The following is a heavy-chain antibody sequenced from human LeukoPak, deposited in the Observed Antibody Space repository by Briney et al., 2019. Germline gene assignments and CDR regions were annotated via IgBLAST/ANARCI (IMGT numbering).Heavy chain of an antibody. Sequence: RPGGSLRLSCAASGFTFSSYGIHWVRQAPGKGLEWVAYIRYDGSNKYYADSVKGRFTISRDNSKNTLYLQMNSLRAEDTVVYYCAKASARYSSSWHYMDVWGKGTTVTISS. J-gene: IGHJ6*03. D-gene: IGHD6-13*01. CDR3: AKASARYSSSWHYMDV. V-gene: IGHV3-30*02. CDR2: IRYDGSNK. CDR1: GFTFSSYG.